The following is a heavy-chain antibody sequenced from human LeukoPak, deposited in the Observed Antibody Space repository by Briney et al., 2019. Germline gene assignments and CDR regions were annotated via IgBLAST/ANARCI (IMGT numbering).Heavy chain of an antibody. Sequence: ASVKVSCKASGYTFTGYYMHWVRQAPGQGLEWMGWINPNSGGTNYAQKFQGRVTMTRDTSISTAYMELGRLRSDDTAVYYCARDRITMVRGVNNWFDPWGQGTLVTVSS. D-gene: IGHD3-10*01. CDR2: INPNSGGT. CDR3: ARDRITMVRGVNNWFDP. V-gene: IGHV1-2*02. J-gene: IGHJ5*02. CDR1: GYTFTGYY.